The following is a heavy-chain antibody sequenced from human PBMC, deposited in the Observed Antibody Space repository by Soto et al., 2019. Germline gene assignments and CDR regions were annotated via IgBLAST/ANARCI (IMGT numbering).Heavy chain of an antibody. V-gene: IGHV3-74*01. CDR2: IKSDGSST. CDR3: AKREGNTYGLFH. CDR1: GFSFSSYW. D-gene: IGHD5-18*01. J-gene: IGHJ4*02. Sequence: EVQLVESGGGLIPPGGSLRLSCAASGFSFSSYWMHWVRQAPGKGLVWVSRIKSDGSSTDYADSVKGRFTISRDNAKNTLYLQINGLRAEDTAVYFCAKREGNTYGLFHWGQGILVTVSS.